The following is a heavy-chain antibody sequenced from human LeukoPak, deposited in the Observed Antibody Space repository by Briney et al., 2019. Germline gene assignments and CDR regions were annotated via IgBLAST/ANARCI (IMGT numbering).Heavy chain of an antibody. CDR3: ARTVGGYYDSSGYYNDY. Sequence: NTSETLSLTCTVSGGSVSSGSYYWSWIRQPPGKGLEWIGYIYYSGSTNYNPSLKSRVTISVDTSKNQFSLKLSSVTAADTAVYYCARTVGGYYDSSGYYNDYWGQGTLVTVSS. J-gene: IGHJ4*02. CDR1: GGSVSSGSYY. V-gene: IGHV4-61*01. D-gene: IGHD3-22*01. CDR2: IYYSGST.